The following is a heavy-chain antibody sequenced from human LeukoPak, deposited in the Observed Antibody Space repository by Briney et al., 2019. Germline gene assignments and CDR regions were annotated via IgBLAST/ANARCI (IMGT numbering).Heavy chain of an antibody. Sequence: SETLSLTCTVSGGSISSSSYYWGWIRQPPGKGLEWIGSIYYSGSTYYNPSLKSRVTISVDTSKNQFSLKLSSVTAADTAVYYCARDVWNVGAFDIWGQGTMVTVSS. CDR3: ARDVWNVGAFDI. CDR1: GGSISSSSYY. V-gene: IGHV4-39*02. D-gene: IGHD3-16*01. J-gene: IGHJ3*02. CDR2: IYYSGST.